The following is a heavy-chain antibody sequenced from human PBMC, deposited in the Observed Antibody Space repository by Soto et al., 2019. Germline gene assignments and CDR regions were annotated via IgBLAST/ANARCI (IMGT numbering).Heavy chain of an antibody. J-gene: IGHJ5*02. Sequence: SEALSLTCAVSGESISSSSYYWAGIRQPPGKGLEWIGSIHYRANSYYSPSLKSRITISVDTSKNQISLRLSSVTAADTAVYYCARPLQLAVSGFDPWGQGTLVTVSS. D-gene: IGHD3-3*02. V-gene: IGHV4-39*01. CDR1: GESISSSSYY. CDR3: ARPLQLAVSGFDP. CDR2: IHYRANS.